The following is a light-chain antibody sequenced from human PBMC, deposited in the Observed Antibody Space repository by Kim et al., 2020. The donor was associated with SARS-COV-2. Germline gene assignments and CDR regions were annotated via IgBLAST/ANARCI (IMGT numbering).Light chain of an antibody. CDR1: RGISSY. J-gene: IGKJ4*01. Sequence: IQLTQSPSSLSASVGDRVTITCRASRGISSYLAWYQQKPGKAPKLLIYAASTLHSGVPSRFSGSGSGTDFTLTISSLQPEDFATYYCQQLNSYPSTFGGGTKVDIK. CDR3: QQLNSYPST. CDR2: AAS. V-gene: IGKV1-9*01.